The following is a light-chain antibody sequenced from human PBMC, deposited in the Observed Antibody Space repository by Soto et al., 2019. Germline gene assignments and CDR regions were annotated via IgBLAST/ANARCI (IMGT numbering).Light chain of an antibody. Sequence: IVMTQSPATLPVSPGERATLSCRASQSVSSNLAWYQQKPGQAPRLLIYRASTRATGIPARFSGSGSGTEFTLTISSLQSEDSAVFYCQQYNNWPYTFGQGTRLEIK. V-gene: IGKV3-15*01. J-gene: IGKJ2*01. CDR2: RAS. CDR3: QQYNNWPYT. CDR1: QSVSSN.